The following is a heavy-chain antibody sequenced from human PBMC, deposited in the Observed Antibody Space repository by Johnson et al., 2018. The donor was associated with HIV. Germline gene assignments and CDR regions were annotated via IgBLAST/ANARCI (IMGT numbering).Heavy chain of an antibody. Sequence: VQLVESGGGVVQPGRSLRLSCAGSGSGFTFSNAWMSWVRQAPGKGLEWVGRIKSKTGGGTTDYAAPVKGRFTISRDDSKNTLYLQMNSLKTEDTAVYYCTTKPYSSSWYGAFDIWGQGTMVTVSS. CDR3: TTKPYSSSWYGAFDI. V-gene: IGHV3-15*01. J-gene: IGHJ3*02. CDR2: IKSKTGGGTT. CDR1: GSGFTFSNAW. D-gene: IGHD6-13*01.